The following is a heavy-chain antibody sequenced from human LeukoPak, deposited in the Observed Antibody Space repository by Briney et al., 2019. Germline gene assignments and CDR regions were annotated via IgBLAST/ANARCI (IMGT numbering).Heavy chain of an antibody. Sequence: PSETLSLTCTVSGGSISNYWWSWIRQPPGKGLEWIGYVFDSGSTNYNPSLKSRVTIPVDTSKKQFSLKLSSVTAADTAVYYCARGYSSSWNYFDYWGQGTLVTVSS. V-gene: IGHV4-59*01. CDR1: GGSISNYW. J-gene: IGHJ4*02. CDR3: ARGYSSSWNYFDY. D-gene: IGHD6-13*01. CDR2: VFDSGST.